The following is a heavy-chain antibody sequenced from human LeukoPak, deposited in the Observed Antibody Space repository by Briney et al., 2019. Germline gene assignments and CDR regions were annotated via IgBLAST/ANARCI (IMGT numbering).Heavy chain of an antibody. D-gene: IGHD2-15*01. CDR2: IKQDDSQK. J-gene: IGHJ4*02. V-gene: IGHV3-7*01. Sequence: PGGSLRLSCAASGFTFSGYWMSSVRQPPGKGLEWVANIKQDDSQKYYADSVKGRFTISRDNAKNTLYLQMNSLRVEDTAVYYCARVGGLDYWGQGTLVTVSS. CDR3: ARVGGLDY. CDR1: GFTFSGYW.